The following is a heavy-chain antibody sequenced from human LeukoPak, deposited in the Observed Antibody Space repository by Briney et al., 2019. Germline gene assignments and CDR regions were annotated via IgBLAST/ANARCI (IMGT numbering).Heavy chain of an antibody. CDR3: ARESRQWLVLGGVDY. Sequence: PGGSLRLSCAASGFTFNDYYMSWIRQAPGKGLEWVSYMSSSGSTIYYADSVKGRFTISRDNAKNSLYLQMNSLRAEDTAVYYCARESRQWLVLGGVDYWGQGTLVTVSP. CDR1: GFTFNDYY. J-gene: IGHJ4*02. D-gene: IGHD6-19*01. CDR2: MSSSGSTI. V-gene: IGHV3-11*04.